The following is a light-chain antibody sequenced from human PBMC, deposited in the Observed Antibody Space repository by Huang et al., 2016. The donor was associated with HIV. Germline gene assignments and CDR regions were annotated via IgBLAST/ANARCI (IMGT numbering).Light chain of an antibody. CDR3: QQYYTYPRT. CDR1: QGISSY. Sequence: AIRITQSPSSLSASTGDRVTITCRASQGISSYLAWYQQEPGRAPRLLIYAASTLQSGVPSRCSGSGSGADFTLTISGLQSEDVATYYCQQYYTYPRTFGQGTKLEIK. CDR2: AAS. J-gene: IGKJ1*01. V-gene: IGKV1-8*01.